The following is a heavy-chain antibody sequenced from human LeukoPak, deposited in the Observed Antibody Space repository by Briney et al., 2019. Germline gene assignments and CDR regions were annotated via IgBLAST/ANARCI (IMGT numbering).Heavy chain of an antibody. Sequence: GGSLRLSCAASGFTFSSYGMHWVRQAPGKGLEWVAVIPNDGSNKYYADSVKGRFTISRDNSKNSLYLQMNSLRAEDTAVYYCARGSSLDYWGQGTLVTVSS. V-gene: IGHV3-30*03. CDR3: ARGSSLDY. CDR2: IPNDGSNK. J-gene: IGHJ4*02. CDR1: GFTFSSYG. D-gene: IGHD6-13*01.